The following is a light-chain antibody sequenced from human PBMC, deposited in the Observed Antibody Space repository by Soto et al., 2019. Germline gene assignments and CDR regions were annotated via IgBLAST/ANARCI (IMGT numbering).Light chain of an antibody. Sequence: QSVLTQPASVSGSPGQSITISCTGTSSYVGGYNYVSWYQQHPGKAPKLMIYDVSNRPSGVSNRFSGSKSGNTASLTISGLQADDEADYYCSSYTSSSTPRYVFGTGTKLTVL. CDR1: SSYVGGYNY. CDR3: SSYTSSSTPRYV. CDR2: DVS. J-gene: IGLJ1*01. V-gene: IGLV2-14*01.